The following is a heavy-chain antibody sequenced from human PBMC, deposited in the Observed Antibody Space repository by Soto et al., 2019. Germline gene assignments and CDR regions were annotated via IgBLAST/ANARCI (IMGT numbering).Heavy chain of an antibody. CDR2: IYYSGST. CDR3: ARSSTVLRYFDWLFYGMDV. CDR1: GGSISSGGYY. J-gene: IGHJ6*02. Sequence: QVQLQESGPGLVKPSQTLSLTCTVSGGSISSGGYYWSWIRQHPGKGLEWIGYIYYSGSTYYNPSLKSRVTISVDTSKNQFSLKLSSVTAADTAVYYCARSSTVLRYFDWLFYGMDVWGQGTTVTVSS. V-gene: IGHV4-31*03. D-gene: IGHD3-9*01.